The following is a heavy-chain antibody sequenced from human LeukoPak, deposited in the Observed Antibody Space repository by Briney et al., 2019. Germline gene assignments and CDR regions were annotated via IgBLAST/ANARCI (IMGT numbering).Heavy chain of an antibody. V-gene: IGHV4-34*01. CDR2: INHSGST. Sequence: SETLSLTCTVYGGSFSGYYWSWIRQPPGKGLEWIGEINHSGSTNYNPSLKSRVTISVDTSKNQFSLKLSSVTAADTAVYYCARGYGPGSYYHYWGQGTLVTASS. D-gene: IGHD3-10*01. CDR1: GGSFSGYY. CDR3: ARGYGPGSYYHY. J-gene: IGHJ4*02.